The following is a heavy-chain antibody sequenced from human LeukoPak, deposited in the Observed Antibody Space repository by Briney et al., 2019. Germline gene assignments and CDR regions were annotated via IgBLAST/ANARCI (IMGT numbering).Heavy chain of an antibody. CDR3: ARGLAVVHP. D-gene: IGHD6-19*01. CDR1: GYSLTNHY. Sequence: PSHTLSLTCAVYGYSLTNHYWISIRQSPGKGLEWIVEINHSVSTTYNPSLKSRVTISVYTSKNHFFLKLSSVTAADTAVYYCARGLAVVHPWGQGTLVTVST. J-gene: IGHJ5*02. V-gene: IGHV4-34*01. CDR2: INHSVST.